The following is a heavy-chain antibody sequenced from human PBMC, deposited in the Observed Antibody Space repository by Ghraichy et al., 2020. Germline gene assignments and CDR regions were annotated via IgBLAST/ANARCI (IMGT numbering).Heavy chain of an antibody. D-gene: IGHD1-26*01. CDR2: IYYSGST. J-gene: IGHJ4*02. Sequence: SQTLSLTCTVSGGSISSSSYYWGWIRQPPGKGLEWIGSIYYSGSTYYNPSLKSRVTISVDTSKNQFSLKLSSVTAADTAVYYCARRSYSGSLGPFDYWGQGTLVTVSS. CDR1: GGSISSSSYY. V-gene: IGHV4-39*01. CDR3: ARRSYSGSLGPFDY.